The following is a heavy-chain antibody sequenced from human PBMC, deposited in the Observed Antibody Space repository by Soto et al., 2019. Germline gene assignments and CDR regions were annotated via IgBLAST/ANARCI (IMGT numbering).Heavy chain of an antibody. CDR1: GFSFSDAW. J-gene: IGHJ4*02. Sequence: PGGSLRLSCAASGFSFSDAWMSWVRQAPGKALEWVGRIKSKADGGTTDYAAPVKGRFSISRDDSKNTLYLQMNSLKTEDTAVYYCSTGYYYFHYWGQGTLVTVSS. CDR3: STGYYYFHY. D-gene: IGHD2-21*01. CDR2: IKSKADGGTT. V-gene: IGHV3-15*01.